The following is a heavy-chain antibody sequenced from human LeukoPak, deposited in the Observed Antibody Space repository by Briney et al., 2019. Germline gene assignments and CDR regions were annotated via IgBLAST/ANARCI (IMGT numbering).Heavy chain of an antibody. V-gene: IGHV4-31*03. D-gene: IGHD3-3*01. J-gene: IGHJ6*02. CDR2: IYYSGST. CDR1: GCSISSGGYS. CDR3: ARASYDFWSGYYTDYYGMDV. Sequence: SETLSLTFTVSGCSISSGGYSWGWIRQHPGKGLERLGHIYYSGSTYYNPSLNSRVTISVDTSKNQFSLKLSSVTAADTAVYYCARASYDFWSGYYTDYYGMDVWGQGTTVTVSS.